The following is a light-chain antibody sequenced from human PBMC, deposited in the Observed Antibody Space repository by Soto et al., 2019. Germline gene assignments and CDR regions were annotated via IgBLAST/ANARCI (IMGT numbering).Light chain of an antibody. J-gene: IGLJ2*01. CDR1: SSDIGGYNY. CDR3: TSYASSSTLV. Sequence: QSALTQPASMSGSPGQWITISCTGTSSDIGGYNYVSWYQQHPDTAPKLMIFDVNNRPSGVSNRFSGSKSGNTASLTISGLQAEDEADYYCTSYASSSTLVFGGGTKLTVL. V-gene: IGLV2-14*03. CDR2: DVN.